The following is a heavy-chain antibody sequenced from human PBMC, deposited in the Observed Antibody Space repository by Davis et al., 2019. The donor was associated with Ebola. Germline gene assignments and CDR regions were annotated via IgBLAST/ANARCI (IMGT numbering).Heavy chain of an antibody. CDR2: IGPSGGSI. Sequence: GESLKISCAASGFTFSSYSMNWVRQAPGKGLEWVSSIGPSGGSIFYADSVKGRFDISRDNAKNSLYLQMNSLRAEDTAVYYCAKEGAGSGGWGPAGYWGQGTLVTVSS. J-gene: IGHJ4*02. CDR1: GFTFSSYS. CDR3: AKEGAGSGGWGPAGY. D-gene: IGHD2-15*01. V-gene: IGHV3-21*04.